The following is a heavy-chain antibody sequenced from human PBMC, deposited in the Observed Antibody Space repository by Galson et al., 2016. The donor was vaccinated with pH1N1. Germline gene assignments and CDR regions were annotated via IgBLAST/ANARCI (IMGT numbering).Heavy chain of an antibody. Sequence: SLRLSCAASGLTFNNHEMNWVRQAPGKGPEWIAYISASSRDIYYADSVKGRFTISRDNAKNSVYLQTNSLGGDDTALYYCGTCPPDSYRIFDYWGQGTLVTVSS. V-gene: IGHV3-48*03. CDR2: ISASSRDI. J-gene: IGHJ4*02. D-gene: IGHD1-14*01. CDR1: GLTFNNHE. CDR3: GTCPPDSYRIFDY.